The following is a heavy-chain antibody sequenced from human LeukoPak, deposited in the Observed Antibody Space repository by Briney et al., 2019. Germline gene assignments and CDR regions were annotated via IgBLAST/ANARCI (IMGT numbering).Heavy chain of an antibody. V-gene: IGHV3-30*02. Sequence: GSLRLSCAASGFTFSYYGIHWVRQAPGEGLEWVAFIRYDGSSKYYADSVKGRFTISRDNSKNTLYLQMNSLRAEDTAVYYCAKGLLWFGELYADHDAFDIWVQGTMVTVSS. CDR3: AKGLLWFGELYADHDAFDI. D-gene: IGHD3-10*01. CDR1: GFTFSYYG. J-gene: IGHJ3*02. CDR2: IRYDGSSK.